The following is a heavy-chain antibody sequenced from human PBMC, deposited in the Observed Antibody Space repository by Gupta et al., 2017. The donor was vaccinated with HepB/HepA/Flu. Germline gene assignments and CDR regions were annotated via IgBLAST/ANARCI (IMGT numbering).Heavy chain of an antibody. Sequence: QVQLQQWGAGLLKPSETLSLTCAVDGGSLRGHSWSWIRQTPGKGLEWSGDIDESGSTTVNPSLMSRVTISIDTSKKQFSLSLPSVTAADTSMYYCARCQYWSTYFDLRGRGTLVTVSS. J-gene: IGHJ2*01. CDR3: ARCQYWSTYFDL. CDR2: IDESGST. D-gene: IGHD2/OR15-2a*01. CDR1: GGSLRGHS. V-gene: IGHV4-34*01.